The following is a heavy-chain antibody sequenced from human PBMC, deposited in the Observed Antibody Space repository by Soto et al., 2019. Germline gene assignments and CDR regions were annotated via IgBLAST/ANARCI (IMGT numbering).Heavy chain of an antibody. J-gene: IGHJ3*01. CDR2: INPNRGGT. CDR3: ARDNLEIRAFDL. Sequence: GXSXKVSFKASGSTXNDFYIDLLRQAPGQRPEWMGWINPNRGGTFYAQSFQGRVTLTRDTSTNTAYMELSRLTSDDTAMYYCARDNLEIRAFDLWGQGTMGTVSS. CDR1: GSTXNDFY. V-gene: IGHV1-2*02. D-gene: IGHD1-7*01.